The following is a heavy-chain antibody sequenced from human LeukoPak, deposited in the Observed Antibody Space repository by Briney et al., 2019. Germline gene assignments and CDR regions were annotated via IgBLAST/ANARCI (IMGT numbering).Heavy chain of an antibody. CDR3: ARYRDSGSYYWFDP. D-gene: IGHD1-26*01. CDR2: ISSSGSTI. J-gene: IGHJ5*02. Sequence: QPGGSLRLSCAASGFTFSSYEMNWVRQAPGKGLEWVSYISSSGSTIYYADSVKGRFTISRDNAKNSLYLQMNSLRAEDTALYYCARYRDSGSYYWFDPWGQGTLVTVSS. V-gene: IGHV3-48*03. CDR1: GFTFSSYE.